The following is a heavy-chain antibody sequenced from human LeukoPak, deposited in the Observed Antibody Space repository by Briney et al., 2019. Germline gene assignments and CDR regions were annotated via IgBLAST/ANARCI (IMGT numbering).Heavy chain of an antibody. V-gene: IGHV1-2*06. D-gene: IGHD6-19*01. Sequence: ASVKVSCKASGYTFTGYYMHWVRQAPGQGLEWMGRINPNSGGTNYAQKFQGRVTMTRDTSISTAYMELSRLRSDDTAVYYCAREKIAVAGNFDYWGQGTLVTSPQ. J-gene: IGHJ4*02. CDR2: INPNSGGT. CDR1: GYTFTGYY. CDR3: AREKIAVAGNFDY.